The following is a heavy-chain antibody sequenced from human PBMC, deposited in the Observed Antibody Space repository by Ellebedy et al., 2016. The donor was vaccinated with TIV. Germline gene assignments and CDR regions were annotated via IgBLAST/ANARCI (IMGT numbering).Heavy chain of an antibody. CDR3: ARDEGGSGSLSH. D-gene: IGHD3-10*01. CDR1: GFTFSSNG. J-gene: IGHJ4*02. Sequence: PGGSLRLSCAASGFTFSSNGMHWVRQAPGKGLEWVAVISYDGSKKDYADSVKGRFTISRDNAKNSLYLQMNSLRDEDTAVYYCARDEGGSGSLSHWGQGTLVTVSS. CDR2: ISYDGSKK. V-gene: IGHV3-30*03.